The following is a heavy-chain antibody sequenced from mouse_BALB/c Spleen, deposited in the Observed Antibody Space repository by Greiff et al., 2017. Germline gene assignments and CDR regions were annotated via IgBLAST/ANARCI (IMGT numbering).Heavy chain of an antibody. J-gene: IGHJ4*01. D-gene: IGHD4-1*02. CDR3: ARHRSTGTDDAMDY. CDR2: INPDSSTI. V-gene: IGHV4-1*02. Sequence: EVKLMESGGGLVQPGGSLKLSCAASGFDFSRYWMRWVRQAPGKGLEWIGEINPDSSTINYTPSLKDKFIISRDNAKNTLYLQMSKVRSEDTALYYCARHRSTGTDDAMDYWGQGTSVTVSS. CDR1: GFDFSRYW.